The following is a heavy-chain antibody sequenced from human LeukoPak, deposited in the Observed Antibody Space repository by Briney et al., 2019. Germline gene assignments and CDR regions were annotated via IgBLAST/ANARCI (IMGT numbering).Heavy chain of an antibody. CDR1: GGSISSYY. J-gene: IGHJ6*03. CDR2: IYYSWST. D-gene: IGHD5-12*01. Sequence: SETLSLICTVSGGSISSYYWSWIRQPPGKGRECIVYIYYSWSTNYNPTLKSRVTISVDTSKTQFSLKLRSVTAADKAVYYCARISYSVATLGYYYYYMDVWGKGNTVTMSS. CDR3: ARISYSVATLGYYYYYMDV. V-gene: IGHV4-59*01.